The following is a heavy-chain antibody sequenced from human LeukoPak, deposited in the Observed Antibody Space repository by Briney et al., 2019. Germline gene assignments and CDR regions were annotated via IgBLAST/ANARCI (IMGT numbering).Heavy chain of an antibody. D-gene: IGHD4-11*01. Sequence: ASVKISCKASGYTFRGNYIHWLRQAPGQGLEWMGWIDTNNGDTKSAQKFQGRVTMSRDTSISTAYMDLSSLSPDDAAVYYCARDPSSVTLYFFDYWGQGTLVTVSS. J-gene: IGHJ4*02. CDR2: IDTNNGDT. CDR3: ARDPSSVTLYFFDY. CDR1: GYTFRGNY. V-gene: IGHV1-2*02.